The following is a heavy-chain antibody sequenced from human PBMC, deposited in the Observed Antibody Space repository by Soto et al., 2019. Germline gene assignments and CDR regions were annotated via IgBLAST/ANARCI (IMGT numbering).Heavy chain of an antibody. CDR3: ARDGVSSSRSSNYYYGMDV. CDR2: INPSGGST. J-gene: IGHJ6*02. D-gene: IGHD6-6*01. CDR1: GDTFSSYA. V-gene: IGHV1-46*01. Sequence: ASVKVSCKASGDTFSSYAISWVRQAPGQGLEWMGIINPSGGSTSYAQKFQGRVTMTRDTSTSTVYMELSSLRSEDTAVYYCARDGVSSSRSSNYYYGMDVWGQGTAVTVSS.